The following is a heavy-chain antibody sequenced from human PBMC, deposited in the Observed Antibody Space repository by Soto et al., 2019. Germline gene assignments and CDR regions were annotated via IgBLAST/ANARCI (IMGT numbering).Heavy chain of an antibody. CDR1: GFTFSSYA. V-gene: IGHV3-23*01. Sequence: PGGSLRLSCAASGFTFSSYAMSWVRQVPGKGLEWVSAISGSGGSTYYADSVKGRFTISRDNFKNTLYLQMNSMKVEDTAVYYCPKPEVVRAVIINWRFCDYWGQGTRVTVYS. CDR2: ISGSGGST. D-gene: IGHD3-10*01. CDR3: PKPEVVRAVIINWRFCDY. J-gene: IGHJ4*02.